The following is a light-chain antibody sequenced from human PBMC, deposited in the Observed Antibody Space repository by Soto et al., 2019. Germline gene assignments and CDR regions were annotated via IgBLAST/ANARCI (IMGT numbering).Light chain of an antibody. CDR1: SSDVGVYNY. J-gene: IGLJ1*01. Sequence: QSALTQPRSVSGSPGQSVTISCTGNSSDVGVYNYVSWYQQHPGKAPKVMIYDVSKRPSGVPDRFSGSKSGNTASLTISGLQAEDEADYFCCSYAGSPYVFGTGTKVTVL. CDR3: CSYAGSPYV. V-gene: IGLV2-11*01. CDR2: DVS.